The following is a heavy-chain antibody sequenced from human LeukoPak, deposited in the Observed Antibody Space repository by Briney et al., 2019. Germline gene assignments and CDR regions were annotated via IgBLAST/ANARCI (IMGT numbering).Heavy chain of an antibody. CDR3: ASGQRAARYYYMDV. CDR2: INHSGST. J-gene: IGHJ6*03. V-gene: IGHV4-34*01. CDR1: GGSFSGYY. Sequence: PSETLSLTCAVYGGSFSGYYWSWIRQPPGKGLEWIGEINHSGSTNYNPSLKSRVTISVDTSKNQFSLKLSSVTAADTAVYYCASGQRAARYYYMDVWGKGTTSPSP. D-gene: IGHD6-6*01.